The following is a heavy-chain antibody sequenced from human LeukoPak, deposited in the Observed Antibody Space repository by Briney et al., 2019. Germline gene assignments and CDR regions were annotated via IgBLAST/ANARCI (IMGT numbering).Heavy chain of an antibody. CDR3: AKVITSGSYHFDY. V-gene: IGHV3-23*01. CDR1: GFTFSSYA. D-gene: IGHD1-26*01. CDR2: ISGSGGST. Sequence: GGSLRLSCAASGFTFSSYAMSWVRQAPGKGLEWVSAISGSGGSTYYADSVKGRFTISRDNSKNTLYLQMNSLGAEDTAVYYCAKVITSGSYHFDYWGQGTLVTVSS. J-gene: IGHJ4*02.